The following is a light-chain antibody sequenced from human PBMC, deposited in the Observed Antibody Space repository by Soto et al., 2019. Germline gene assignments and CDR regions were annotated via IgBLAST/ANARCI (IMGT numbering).Light chain of an antibody. Sequence: QSVLTQPPSVSGATGQRVTISCTGNNSNLGAGYDVHWYQQLPGAAPKLVIFGNRNRPSGVPERFSGSKSGTSASLVITGLQAEDEADYYCQAYVYSLTAFVFGGGTKLTVL. V-gene: IGLV1-40*01. J-gene: IGLJ3*02. CDR1: NSNLGAGYD. CDR2: GNR. CDR3: QAYVYSLTAFV.